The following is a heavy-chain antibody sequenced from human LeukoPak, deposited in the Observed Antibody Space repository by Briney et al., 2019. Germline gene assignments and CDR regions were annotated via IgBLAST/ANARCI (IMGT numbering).Heavy chain of an antibody. J-gene: IGHJ6*03. CDR3: ARDNSGWYGYYYYYYMDV. CDR2: IKQDGNEK. V-gene: IGHV3-7*01. CDR1: GFNFNNYW. Sequence: GGSLRLSCAASGFNFNNYWMTWVRQAPGKGLEWVANIKQDGNEKYYVDSVKGRFTISRDNAKNSLYLQMNSLRAEDTAVYYCARDNSGWYGYYYYYYMDVWGKGTTVTISS. D-gene: IGHD6-19*01.